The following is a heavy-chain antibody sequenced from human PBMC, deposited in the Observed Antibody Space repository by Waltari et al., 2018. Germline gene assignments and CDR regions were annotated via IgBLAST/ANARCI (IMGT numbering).Heavy chain of an antibody. CDR3: TTPVVYARDYYMDV. CDR2: IKSKTDGGTT. D-gene: IGHD2-8*02. V-gene: IGHV3-15*01. Sequence: EVQLVESGVGWVKPGGSLRLSCAASGFTFSNAWMSWVRQAPGKGLEWVGRIKSKTDGGTTDYAAPVKGRFTISRDDSKNTLYLQMNSLKTEDTAVYYCTTPVVYARDYYMDVWGKGTTVTVSS. J-gene: IGHJ6*03. CDR1: GFTFSNAW.